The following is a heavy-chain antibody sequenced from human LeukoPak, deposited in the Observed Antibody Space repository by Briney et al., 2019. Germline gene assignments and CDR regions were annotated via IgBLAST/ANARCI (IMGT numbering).Heavy chain of an antibody. J-gene: IGHJ4*02. V-gene: IGHV3-7*01. Sequence: GGSLRRSCAASGFTFSRFWMSWVRQAPGKGLEWVANIKQDGSEKYYVDSVKGRFTISRDNAKNSLYLQMNSLRAEDTAVYYCVKDRWIDYWGQGALVTVSS. CDR1: GFTFSRFW. D-gene: IGHD5-24*01. CDR3: VKDRWIDY. CDR2: IKQDGSEK.